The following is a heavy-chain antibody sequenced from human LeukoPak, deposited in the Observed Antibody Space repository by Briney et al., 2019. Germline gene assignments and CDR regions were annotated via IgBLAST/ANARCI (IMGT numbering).Heavy chain of an antibody. CDR1: GFTFNNYA. CDR3: AKDGADYYGSGSNDAFDI. CDR2: ISASGDNT. D-gene: IGHD3-10*01. J-gene: IGHJ3*02. V-gene: IGHV3-23*01. Sequence: PGGSLRLSCTASGFTFNNYAMHWVRQAPGKGLEWVSSISASGDNTYYADFVKVRFSISRDNSKNTLYLQMNSPRAEDTAVYYCAKDGADYYGSGSNDAFDIWGQGTMVTVSS.